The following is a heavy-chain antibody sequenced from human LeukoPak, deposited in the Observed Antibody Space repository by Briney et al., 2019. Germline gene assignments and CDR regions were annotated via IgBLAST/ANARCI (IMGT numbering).Heavy chain of an antibody. D-gene: IGHD6-13*01. CDR3: ARDGLIAAAGTYYMDV. Sequence: ASVKVSCKASGGPFSRYAISWVRQAPGQGLEWMGGIIPIFGTANYAQKFQGRVTITADESTSTAYMGLSSLRSEDTAVYYCARDGLIAAAGTYYMDVWGKGTTVTVSS. V-gene: IGHV1-69*13. J-gene: IGHJ6*03. CDR1: GGPFSRYA. CDR2: IIPIFGTA.